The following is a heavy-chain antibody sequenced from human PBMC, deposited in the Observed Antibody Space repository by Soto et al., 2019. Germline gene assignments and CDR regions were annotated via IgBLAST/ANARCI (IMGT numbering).Heavy chain of an antibody. D-gene: IGHD3-3*01. CDR1: GYSISSGYY. CDR3: ARAHDFWSGYYEGNWFDP. Sequence: SETLSLTCAVSGYSISSGYYWGWIRQPPGKGLEWIGSIYHSGSTYYNPSLKSRVTISVDTSKNQFSLKLSSVTAADTAVYYCARAHDFWSGYYEGNWFDPWGQGTLVTVSS. J-gene: IGHJ5*02. CDR2: IYHSGST. V-gene: IGHV4-38-2*01.